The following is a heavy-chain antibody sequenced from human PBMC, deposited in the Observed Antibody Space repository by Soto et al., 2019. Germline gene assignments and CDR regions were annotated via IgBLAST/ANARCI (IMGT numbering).Heavy chain of an antibody. J-gene: IGHJ3*02. CDR3: ARQQWLVLNAFDI. Sequence: PSDTLSLTCTVSGGSISSSSYYWGWIRQPPGKGLEWIGSIYYSGSTYYNPSLKSRVTISVDTSKNQFSLKLSSVTAADTAMYYCARQQWLVLNAFDIWGQGTMVTVSS. CDR1: GGSISSSSYY. D-gene: IGHD6-19*01. V-gene: IGHV4-39*01. CDR2: IYYSGST.